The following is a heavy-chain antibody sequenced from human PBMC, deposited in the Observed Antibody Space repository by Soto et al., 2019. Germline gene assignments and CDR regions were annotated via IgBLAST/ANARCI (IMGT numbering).Heavy chain of an antibody. D-gene: IGHD6-13*01. CDR2: IYYSGST. J-gene: IGHJ4*02. V-gene: IGHV4-39*07. CDR1: GGSISSSSYY. Sequence: PSETLSLTCIVSGGSISSSSYYWGWIRQPPGKGLEWIGSIYYSGSTYYNPSLKSRVTISVDTSKSQFSLKVNSMTAADMAVYYCARYRREAVAGYTLDNWGQGILVTVSS. CDR3: ARYRREAVAGYTLDN.